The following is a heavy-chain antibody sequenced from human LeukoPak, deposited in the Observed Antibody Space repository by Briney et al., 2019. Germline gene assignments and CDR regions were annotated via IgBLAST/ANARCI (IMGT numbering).Heavy chain of an antibody. CDR3: ARDRASQWLVLINAFDI. CDR1: GFTFSSYE. V-gene: IGHV3-48*01. CDR2: ISSSSSTI. J-gene: IGHJ3*02. D-gene: IGHD6-19*01. Sequence: GGSLRLSCAASGFTFSSYEMNWVRQAPGKGLEWVSYISSSSSTIYYADSVKGRFTISRDNAKNSLYLQMNSLRAEDTAVYYCARDRASQWLVLINAFDIWGQGTMVTVSS.